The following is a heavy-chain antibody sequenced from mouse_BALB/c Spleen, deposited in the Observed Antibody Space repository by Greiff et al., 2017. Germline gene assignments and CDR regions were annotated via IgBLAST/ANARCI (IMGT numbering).Heavy chain of an antibody. D-gene: IGHD3-1*01. V-gene: IGHV14-3*02. CDR2: IDPANGNT. CDR3: ARCAGPSGAYWYFDV. CDR1: GFNIKDTY. J-gene: IGHJ1*01. Sequence: EVKLQQSGAELVKPGASVKLSCTASGFNIKDTYMHWVKQRPEQGLEWIGRIDPANGNTKYDPKFQGKATITADTSSNTAYLQLSSLTSEDTAVYYCARCAGPSGAYWYFDVWGAGTTVTVSS.